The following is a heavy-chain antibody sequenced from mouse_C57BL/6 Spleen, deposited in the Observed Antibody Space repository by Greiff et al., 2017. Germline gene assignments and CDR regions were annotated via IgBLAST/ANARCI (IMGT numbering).Heavy chain of an antibody. D-gene: IGHD2-5*01. CDR2: IYPGDGDT. Sequence: VKLVESGPELVKPGASVKISCKASGYAFSSSWMNWVKQRPGKGLEWIGRIYPGDGDTNYNGKFKGKATLTADKSSSTAYMQLSSLTSEDSAVYFCARSDYSNSSFGWWGQGTLVTVSA. CDR1: GYAFSSSW. J-gene: IGHJ3*02. V-gene: IGHV1-82*01. CDR3: ARSDYSNSSFGW.